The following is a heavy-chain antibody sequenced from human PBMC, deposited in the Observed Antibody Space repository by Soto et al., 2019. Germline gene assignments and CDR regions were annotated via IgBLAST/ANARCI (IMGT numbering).Heavy chain of an antibody. J-gene: IGHJ4*02. Sequence: QVQLVQSGAEVKKPGASVKVSCKASGYTFASYAIRWMRQAPGQRLEWMGWISAYNGNTNYSQKLQGRVTMTTDTSTSTAYIELRSLRSDDTAVYCRARAAPRADCWGQGNLVTVSP. CDR1: GYTFASYA. V-gene: IGHV1-18*01. CDR2: ISAYNGNT. CDR3: ARAAPRADC.